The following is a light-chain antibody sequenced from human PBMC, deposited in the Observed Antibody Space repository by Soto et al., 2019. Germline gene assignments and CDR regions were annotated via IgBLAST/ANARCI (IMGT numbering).Light chain of an antibody. J-gene: IGKJ5*01. CDR3: QQYSSYPRT. CDR1: QGIGSF. V-gene: IGKV1D-16*01. Sequence: DIQMTQSPSSLSASVGDRVTITCRASQGIGSFLAWYQHKPGQAPKSLIKTASFVQSGVPSRFGVSGSETEFTLTISSLQPEDFATYYCQQYSSYPRTFGQGTRLEIK. CDR2: TAS.